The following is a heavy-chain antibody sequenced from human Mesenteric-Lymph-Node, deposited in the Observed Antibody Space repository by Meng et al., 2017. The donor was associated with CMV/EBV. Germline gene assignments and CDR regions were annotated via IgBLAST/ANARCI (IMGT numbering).Heavy chain of an antibody. CDR3: ARAWDEQPYWYWYFDL. Sequence: YGGSFSGYYWSWIRQPPGKGLEWIGEINHSGSTNYNPSLKSRVTISVDTSKNQFSLKLSSVTAADTAVYYCARAWDEQPYWYWYFDLWGRGTLVTVSS. D-gene: IGHD6-13*01. J-gene: IGHJ2*01. V-gene: IGHV4-34*01. CDR2: INHSGST. CDR1: GGSFSGYY.